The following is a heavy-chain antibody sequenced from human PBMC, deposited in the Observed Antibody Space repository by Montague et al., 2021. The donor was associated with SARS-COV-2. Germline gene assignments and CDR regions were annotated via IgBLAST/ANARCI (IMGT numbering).Heavy chain of an antibody. CDR3: ARISYGSGVGFDY. V-gene: IGHV2-70*11. D-gene: IGHD3-10*01. Sequence: PALVKPTQTLTLTCTFSGFSLSTSGMCVSWIRLPPGKALEWLARIDWDDDKYYSTSLKTRLTISKDTSKNQVVLTMTNMDPVDTATYYCARISYGSGVGFDYWGQGTLVTVSS. CDR2: IDWDDDK. J-gene: IGHJ4*02. CDR1: GFSLSTSGMC.